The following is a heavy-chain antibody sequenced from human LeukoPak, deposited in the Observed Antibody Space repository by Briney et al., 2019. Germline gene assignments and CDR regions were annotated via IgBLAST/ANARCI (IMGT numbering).Heavy chain of an antibody. J-gene: IGHJ3*02. CDR1: GFTFSDYY. Sequence: GGSLRLSCATSGFTFSDYYMSWIRQAPGKGLEWVSYISISGTTIYYADFVKGRFTISRDNAKNSLYLQMNNLRAEDTAVYYCARGGGLKTTGRGAFDIWGQGTMVTVSS. CDR2: ISISGTTI. CDR3: ARGGGLKTTGRGAFDI. V-gene: IGHV3-11*01. D-gene: IGHD1-1*01.